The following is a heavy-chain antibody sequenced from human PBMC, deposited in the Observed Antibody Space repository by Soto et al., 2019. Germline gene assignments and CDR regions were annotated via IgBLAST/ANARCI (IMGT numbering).Heavy chain of an antibody. CDR1: GGSISSCY. V-gene: IGHV4-4*07. D-gene: IGHD5-18*01. CDR3: ARDGELGGYPSRSHFDX. Sequence: ETLSVSCTVSGGSISSCYWSWIQQPAGKGLAWIGRIAASGSTNCNRALKRRVTMSVETSKNKFSLKLSPVTAADTAVYYCARDGELGGYPSRSHFDXWGQGTLVTVSX. J-gene: IGHJ4*02. CDR2: IAASGST.